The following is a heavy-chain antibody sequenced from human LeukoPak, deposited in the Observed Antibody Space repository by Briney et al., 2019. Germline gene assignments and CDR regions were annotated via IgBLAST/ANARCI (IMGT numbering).Heavy chain of an antibody. V-gene: IGHV4-39*01. J-gene: IGHJ4*02. CDR2: IYYSGST. D-gene: IGHD6-13*01. CDR3: ATPYSSSWFGFDY. CDR1: GGSISSSIYY. Sequence: SETLSLTCTVSGGSISSSIYYWGWIRQPPGKGLEWIGSIYYSGSTYYNPSLKSRVTISVDTSKNQFSLKLSSVTAADTAVYYCATPYSSSWFGFDYWGQGTLVTVSS.